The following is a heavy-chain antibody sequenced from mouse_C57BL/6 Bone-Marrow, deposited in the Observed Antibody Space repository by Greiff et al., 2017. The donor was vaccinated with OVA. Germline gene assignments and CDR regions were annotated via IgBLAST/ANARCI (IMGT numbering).Heavy chain of an antibody. D-gene: IGHD2-3*01. CDR3: ARSPDGYSDY. CDR2: IDPSDSYT. Sequence: QVQLQHPGAELVRPGTSVKLSCKASGYTFTSYWMHWVKQRPGQGLEWIGVIDPSDSYTNYNQKFKGKATLTVDTSSSTAYMQLSSLTSEDSAVYYCARSPDGYSDYWGQGTTLTVSS. CDR1: GYTFTSYW. V-gene: IGHV1-59*01. J-gene: IGHJ2*01.